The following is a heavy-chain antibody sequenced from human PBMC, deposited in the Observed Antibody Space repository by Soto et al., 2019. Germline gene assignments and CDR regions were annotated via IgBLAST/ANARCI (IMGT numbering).Heavy chain of an antibody. CDR3: STYLVVDGDTLSGY. CDR1: GFTFSSYA. J-gene: IGHJ4*02. V-gene: IGHV3-30-3*01. D-gene: IGHD2-2*01. Sequence: GGSPRLSCAASGFTFSSYAMHWVRQAPGKGLEWVAVISYDGSNKYYADSVKGRFTISRDNSKNTLYLQMNSLKTEDTALYYCSTYLVVDGDTLSGYWGQGALVTVSS. CDR2: ISYDGSNK.